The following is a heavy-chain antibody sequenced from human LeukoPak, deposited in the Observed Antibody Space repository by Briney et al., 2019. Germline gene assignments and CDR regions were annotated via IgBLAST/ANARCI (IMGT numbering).Heavy chain of an antibody. J-gene: IGHJ3*02. CDR2: ITTCGATT. Sequence: PGGSLRLSCAASRFTFSNSVMTGGRQAPGKGVEWGSTITTCGATTYYADSVKGRFTISRDYSKDTLYLQMVSLRAEDTALYYCARLFRDAFDIWGQGTMVTVSS. CDR3: ARLFRDAFDI. CDR1: RFTFSNSV. V-gene: IGHV3-23*01. D-gene: IGHD2/OR15-2a*01.